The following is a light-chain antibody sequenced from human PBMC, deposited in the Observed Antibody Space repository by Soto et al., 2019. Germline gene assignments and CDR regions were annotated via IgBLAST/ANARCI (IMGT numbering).Light chain of an antibody. CDR1: QSVSSSY. V-gene: IGKV3-20*01. Sequence: EIVLTQSPGTLSLSPGERATLSCRASQSVSSSYLAWYQQKPGQAPRLLIYGASSMPTGITDRFSGSGSGTDFTLTISRLEAEDFAVYYCQQYGSSITFGQGTRLEIK. J-gene: IGKJ5*01. CDR2: GAS. CDR3: QQYGSSIT.